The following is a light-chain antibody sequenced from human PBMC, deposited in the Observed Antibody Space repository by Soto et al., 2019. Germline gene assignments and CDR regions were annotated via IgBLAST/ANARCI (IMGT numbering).Light chain of an antibody. V-gene: IGKV3-15*01. CDR2: GAS. J-gene: IGKJ2*01. CDR1: QSVSSN. CDR3: QQYNNWPPAT. Sequence: EIVMTQSPATLSVSPGERATLSCRASQSVSSNLVWYQQKPGQALRLLIYGASTRATGIPARFSGSGSGTEFTLTISSLQSEDFAVYYCQQYNNWPPATFGQGTKLEIK.